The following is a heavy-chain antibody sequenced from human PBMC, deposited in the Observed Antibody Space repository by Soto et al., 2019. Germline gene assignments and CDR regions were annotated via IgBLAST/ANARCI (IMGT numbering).Heavy chain of an antibody. CDR1: GYTFTSYG. CDR2: ISAYNGNT. V-gene: IGHV1-18*01. D-gene: IGHD3-9*01. J-gene: IGHJ6*02. Sequence: SVQVSCTASGYTFTSYGISWVRQAPGQGLEWMGWISAYNGNTNYAQKLQGRVTMTTDTSTSTAYMELRSLRSDDTAVYDCARRYLDWFKLPEQTHYYYFCMEVWG. CDR3: ARRYLDWFKLPEQTHYYYFCMEV.